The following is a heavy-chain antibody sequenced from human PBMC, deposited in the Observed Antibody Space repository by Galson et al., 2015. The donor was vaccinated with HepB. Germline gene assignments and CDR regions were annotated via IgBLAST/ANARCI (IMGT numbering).Heavy chain of an antibody. CDR2: ITEGGGST. Sequence: SLRLSCAASGFTFSSSLMPWVRQAPGKGLEWVSAITEGGGSTYYADSVKGRFIVSRDNSKNALYLQMNSLRVEDTAVYYCAKAPGDILYYMDVWGKGTTVTVSS. J-gene: IGHJ6*03. V-gene: IGHV3-23*01. CDR1: GFTFSSSL. D-gene: IGHD3-10*01. CDR3: AKAPGDILYYMDV.